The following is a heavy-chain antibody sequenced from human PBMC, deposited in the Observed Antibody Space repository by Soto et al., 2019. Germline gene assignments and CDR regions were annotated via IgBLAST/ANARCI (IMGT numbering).Heavy chain of an antibody. CDR1: GYTFTTYD. D-gene: IGHD3-22*01. Sequence: QVQLVQSGAEVKKPGASVKVSCKASGYTFTTYDINWVRQATGQGLEWVGWMNPTSGNTGYAQKFQGRVTMTRDTSISTAYMELRSLRSDDTAVYYCARGLVVEVDYWGQGTLVTVSS. J-gene: IGHJ4*02. CDR3: ARGLVVEVDY. V-gene: IGHV1-8*01. CDR2: MNPTSGNT.